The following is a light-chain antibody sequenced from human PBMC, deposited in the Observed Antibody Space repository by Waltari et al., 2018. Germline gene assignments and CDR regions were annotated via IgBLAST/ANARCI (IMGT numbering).Light chain of an antibody. CDR1: QRVGSN. CDR3: QQYNKWPPYT. Sequence: ELVMTQSPATPSVSPGERATLSCRASQRVGSNLAWYQQKPGRAPNLLIHGASTRVTGIPARFSGSGSGTEFTLTISSLQSEXFAVYYCQQYNKWPPYTFGQGTKLEIK. J-gene: IGKJ2*01. CDR2: GAS. V-gene: IGKV3-15*01.